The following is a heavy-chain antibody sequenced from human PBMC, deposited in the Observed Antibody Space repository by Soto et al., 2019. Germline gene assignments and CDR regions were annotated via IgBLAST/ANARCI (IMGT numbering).Heavy chain of an antibody. Sequence: SVKVSCKASGGTFSSYAISWVRQAPGQGLEWMGGIIPIFGTANYAQKFQGRVTITADKSTSTAYMELSSLRSEDTAVYYCAPGQYHSSGYFSRWFEPWGQGTLVTVS. V-gene: IGHV1-69*06. D-gene: IGHD3-22*01. CDR1: GGTFSSYA. J-gene: IGHJ5*02. CDR2: IIPIFGTA. CDR3: APGQYHSSGYFSRWFEP.